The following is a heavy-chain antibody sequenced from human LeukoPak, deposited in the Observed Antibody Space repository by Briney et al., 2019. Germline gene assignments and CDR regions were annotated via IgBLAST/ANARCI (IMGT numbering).Heavy chain of an antibody. V-gene: IGHV2-5*02. Sequence: SGPTLLHPTPTLTLTCTFSGLSLRTSGGGVGWIRQPPGKALEWLSLSYWDDDKRYSPSLKSGLTITKNTSKNQVVLPMTNMDPVDTATYYCAHRGRLPGTFDYWGQGTLVTVSS. CDR2: SYWDDDK. CDR3: AHRGRLPGTFDY. J-gene: IGHJ4*02. CDR1: GLSLRTSGGG. D-gene: IGHD6-25*01.